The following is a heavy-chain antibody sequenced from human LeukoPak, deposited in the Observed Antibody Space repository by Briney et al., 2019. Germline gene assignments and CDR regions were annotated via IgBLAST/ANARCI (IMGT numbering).Heavy chain of an antibody. J-gene: IGHJ6*02. Sequence: GGSLRLSCAASGFTFSSYSMNWVRQAPGKGLEWVSYISSTGSTTYYADSVKGRFTISRDNAKNSLYLQMNSLRADDTAVYYCASDYYYYGMDIWGQGTTVTVSS. CDR1: GFTFSSYS. CDR3: ASDYYYYGMDI. CDR2: ISSTGSTT. V-gene: IGHV3-48*04.